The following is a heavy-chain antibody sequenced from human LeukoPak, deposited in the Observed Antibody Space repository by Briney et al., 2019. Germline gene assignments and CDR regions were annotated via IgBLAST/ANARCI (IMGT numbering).Heavy chain of an antibody. Sequence: PGGSLRLSCAASGFTFSDYYMSWIRQAPGKGLEWVSYISSSGSTIYYADSVKGRFTISRDNSKNTLYLQMNSLRAEDTAVYCCAKADRTSSFSYGMDVWGQGTTVTVSS. CDR3: AKADRTSSFSYGMDV. CDR1: GFTFSDYY. V-gene: IGHV3-11*04. D-gene: IGHD2-2*01. J-gene: IGHJ6*02. CDR2: ISSSGSTI.